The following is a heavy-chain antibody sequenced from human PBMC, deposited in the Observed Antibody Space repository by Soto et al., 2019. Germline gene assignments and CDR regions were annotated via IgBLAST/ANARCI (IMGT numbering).Heavy chain of an antibody. CDR2: IYYSGST. J-gene: IGHJ4*02. D-gene: IGHD3-10*01. CDR3: AIVGVRAIITMVRGGLYHYFDY. V-gene: IGHV4-31*03. Sequence: KPSETLSLTCSVSSASLSSSTYYWSWIRQPPGRGPEWIGYIYYSGSTSYNPSLKSRVTISVDTSKNHFSLKLSSVTAADTSVYYFAIVGVRAIITMVRGGLYHYFDYWGQGTLVTVSS. CDR1: SASLSSSTYY.